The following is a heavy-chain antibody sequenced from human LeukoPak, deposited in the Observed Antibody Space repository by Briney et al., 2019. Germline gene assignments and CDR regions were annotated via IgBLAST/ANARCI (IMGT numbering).Heavy chain of an antibody. CDR1: GFTFSTYG. Sequence: AGGSLRLSCAASGFTFSTYGFHWVRQAPGKGLEWVAIIPSGGGNIYYADSVRGRFTISRDNSQNALYLQMDSLRAEDTAVYYCARDRSGRFDPWGQETLVTVSS. D-gene: IGHD3-10*01. V-gene: IGHV3-30*03. CDR2: IPSGGGNI. CDR3: ARDRSGRFDP. J-gene: IGHJ5*02.